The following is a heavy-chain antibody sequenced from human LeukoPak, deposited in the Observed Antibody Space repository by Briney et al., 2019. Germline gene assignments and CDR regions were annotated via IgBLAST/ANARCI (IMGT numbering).Heavy chain of an antibody. J-gene: IGHJ4*02. V-gene: IGHV1-2*02. CDR1: GYTFTGYY. CDR2: IKHNSGGT. D-gene: IGHD2-15*01. Sequence: LWASVKVSCKASGYTFTGYYMQCVRQAPGQGLEWRGWIKHNSGGTNYAEKFQGRVTKTRDTSISTAYMELSRLRSDDTAVYYCARSWVVAATRYYFDYWGQGTLVTVSS. CDR3: ARSWVVAATRYYFDY.